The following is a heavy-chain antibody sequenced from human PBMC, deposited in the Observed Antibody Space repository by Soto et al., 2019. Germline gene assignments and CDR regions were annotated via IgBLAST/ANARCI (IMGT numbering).Heavy chain of an antibody. CDR2: ISSSSSTL. Sequence: EVQLVESGGGLVQPGGSLRLSCAASGFTFSSYSMNWVRQAPGKGLEWVSYISSSSSTLYYADSVKGRFTISRDNARNSLYLQRNSLRAEDTAVYYCARVGTYIAVAGWVLAFDIWGQGTMVTVSS. CDR3: ARVGTYIAVAGWVLAFDI. CDR1: GFTFSSYS. D-gene: IGHD6-19*01. J-gene: IGHJ3*02. V-gene: IGHV3-48*01.